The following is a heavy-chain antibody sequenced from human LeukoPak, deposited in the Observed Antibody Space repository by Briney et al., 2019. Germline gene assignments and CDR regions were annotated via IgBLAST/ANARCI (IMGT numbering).Heavy chain of an antibody. Sequence: SETLCLTCTVSGGSISSYYWSWIRQPPGKGLEWIGYIYYSGSTNYNPSLKSRVTISVDTSKNQFSLKLSSVTAADTAVYYCARHVDRHFDYWGQGTLVTVSS. CDR3: ARHVDRHFDY. D-gene: IGHD3-9*01. CDR1: GGSISSYY. CDR2: IYYSGST. V-gene: IGHV4-59*08. J-gene: IGHJ4*02.